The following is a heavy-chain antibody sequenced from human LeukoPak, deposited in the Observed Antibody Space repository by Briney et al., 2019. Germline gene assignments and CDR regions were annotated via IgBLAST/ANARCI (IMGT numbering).Heavy chain of an antibody. Sequence: QTGGSLRLSCAASGFTFSSYWMSWVRQAPGKGLEWVANIKQDGSEKYYVDSVKGRFAISRDNAKNSLYLQMSSLRAEDTAVYYCARDLMSPQGVVAGAFDIWGQGTMVTVSS. CDR1: GFTFSSYW. CDR3: ARDLMSPQGVVAGAFDI. CDR2: IKQDGSEK. D-gene: IGHD3-22*01. J-gene: IGHJ3*02. V-gene: IGHV3-7*01.